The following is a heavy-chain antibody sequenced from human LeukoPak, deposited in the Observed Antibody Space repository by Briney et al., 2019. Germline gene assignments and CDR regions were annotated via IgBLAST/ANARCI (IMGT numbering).Heavy chain of an antibody. V-gene: IGHV4-59*11. CDR2: IYYSGST. Sequence: KPSETLSLTCTVSGGSISSHYWSWIRQPPGKGLEWIGYIYYSGSTNYNPSLKSRVTISVDTSKDQFSLKLSSVTAADTAVYYCARARGYSFYWFDPWGQGTLVTVSS. CDR3: ARARGYSFYWFDP. CDR1: GGSISSHY. D-gene: IGHD5-18*01. J-gene: IGHJ5*02.